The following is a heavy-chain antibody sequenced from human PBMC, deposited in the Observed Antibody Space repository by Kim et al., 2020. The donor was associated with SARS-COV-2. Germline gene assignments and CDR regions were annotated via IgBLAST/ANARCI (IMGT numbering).Heavy chain of an antibody. CDR3: ARFEAAAGTGVRFGPLYYYYYYGMDV. V-gene: IGHV3-48*03. Sequence: GGSLRLSCAASGFTFSSYEMNWVRQAPGKGLEWVSYISSSGSTIYYADSVKGRFTISRDNAKNSLYLQMNSLRAEDTAVYYCARFEAAAGTGVRFGPLYYYYYYGMDVWGQGTTVAVSS. CDR1: GFTFSSYE. D-gene: IGHD6-13*01. J-gene: IGHJ6*02. CDR2: ISSSGSTI.